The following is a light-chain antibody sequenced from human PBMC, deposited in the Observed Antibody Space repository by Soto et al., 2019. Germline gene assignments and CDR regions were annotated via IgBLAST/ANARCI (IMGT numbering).Light chain of an antibody. Sequence: DIQMTQSPSSLSASVGDRVTITCRASQSISNYLAWYQQKPGKVPKLLIYDASSLQCGVPSRFSGSGSGTEFTLTISSLQPDDFATYYCQQYNSYPWTFGQGTKVDIK. J-gene: IGKJ1*01. CDR2: DAS. V-gene: IGKV1-16*01. CDR3: QQYNSYPWT. CDR1: QSISNY.